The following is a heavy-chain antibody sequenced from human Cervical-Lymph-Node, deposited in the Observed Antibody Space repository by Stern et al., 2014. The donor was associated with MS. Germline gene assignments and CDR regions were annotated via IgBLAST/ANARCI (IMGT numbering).Heavy chain of an antibody. D-gene: IGHD2-15*01. CDR3: AHSRVKYCRGGTCYSSLFDY. CDR1: GFSVATAGVG. Sequence: QVTLKESGPTLVKPTQTVTLTCTLSGFSVATAGVGVGWIRQPPGKALEWLALLYWGVGKLYSPSLKNRLTIIKDTSKNQVVLTMTNVDPVDTATYYCAHSRVKYCRGGTCYSSLFDYWGQGTLVTVSS. J-gene: IGHJ4*02. V-gene: IGHV2-5*02. CDR2: LYWGVGK.